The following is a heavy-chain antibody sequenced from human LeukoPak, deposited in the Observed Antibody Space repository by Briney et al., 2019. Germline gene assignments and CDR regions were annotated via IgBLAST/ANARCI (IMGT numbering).Heavy chain of an antibody. D-gene: IGHD6-19*01. V-gene: IGHV4-39*01. CDR3: ARYSSGWLPRS. CDR2: IYYSGST. J-gene: IGHJ4*02. CDR1: GGSISSSSYY. Sequence: PSETLSLTCTVSGGSISSSSYYWGWIRQPPGKGLEWIGSIYYSGSTYYNPSLKSRVTISVDTSKNQFSLKLSSVTAADTAVYYRARYSSGWLPRSWGQGTLVTVSS.